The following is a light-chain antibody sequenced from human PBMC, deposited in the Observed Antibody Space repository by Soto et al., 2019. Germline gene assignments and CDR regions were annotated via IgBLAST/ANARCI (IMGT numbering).Light chain of an antibody. J-gene: IGLJ1*01. CDR1: SSDVGAYNY. V-gene: IGLV2-8*01. Sequence: QSVLTQPPSASGSPGQSVTIPCTGTSSDVGAYNYVSWYQQHPGKAPKLVIYEVSKRPSGVPDRFSGSKSGNTASLTVSGLQGEDEADYYCSSQAGSNAVFGTGTKVTVL. CDR2: EVS. CDR3: SSQAGSNAV.